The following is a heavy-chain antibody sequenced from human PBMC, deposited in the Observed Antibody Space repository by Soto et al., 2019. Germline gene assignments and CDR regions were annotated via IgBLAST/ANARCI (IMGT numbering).Heavy chain of an antibody. D-gene: IGHD2-15*01. J-gene: IGHJ3*02. Sequence: ASLKVSCKASGYTFTIYDINWVRQATGQGLEWMGWMNPNSGNTGYAQKFQGRVTMTRNTSISTAYMELSSLRSEDTAVYYCARYCSGGSGYPGGDAFDIWGQGTMVTVSS. V-gene: IGHV1-8*01. CDR1: GYTFTIYD. CDR3: ARYCSGGSGYPGGDAFDI. CDR2: MNPNSGNT.